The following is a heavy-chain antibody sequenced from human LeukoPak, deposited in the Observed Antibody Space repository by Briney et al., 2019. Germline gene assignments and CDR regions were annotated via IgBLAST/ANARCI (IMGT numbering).Heavy chain of an antibody. J-gene: IGHJ4*02. Sequence: SGTLSLTCTVSGGSIRSYYWSWIRQPPGKGLEWIGYIYYSGSTNYNPSLKSRLTISVDTSKNQFSLKLSAVTAADTAVYYWARVDQDSYDSSGYFIDYWGQGTLVTVSS. D-gene: IGHD3-22*01. CDR2: IYYSGST. CDR1: GGSIRSYY. V-gene: IGHV4-59*12. CDR3: ARVDQDSYDSSGYFIDY.